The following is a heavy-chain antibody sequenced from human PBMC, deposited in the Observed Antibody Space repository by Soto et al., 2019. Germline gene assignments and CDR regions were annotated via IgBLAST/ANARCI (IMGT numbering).Heavy chain of an antibody. CDR1: GGSISSYY. CDR2: IYYSGST. J-gene: IGHJ6*03. V-gene: IGHV4-59*01. D-gene: IGHD2-15*01. CDR3: ARTGYCSGGSCYSSLYYYYYMDV. Sequence: PSETLSLTCTVSGGSISSYYWSWIRQPPGKGLEWIGYIYYSGSTNYNPSLKSRVTISVDTSKNQFSLKLSSVTAADTAVYYCARTGYCSGGSCYSSLYYYYYMDVWGKGTTVTVS.